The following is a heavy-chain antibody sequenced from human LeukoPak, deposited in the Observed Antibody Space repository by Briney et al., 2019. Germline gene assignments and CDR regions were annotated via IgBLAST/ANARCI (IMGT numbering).Heavy chain of an antibody. CDR2: IYPGDSDT. CDR1: GYSFTSYW. J-gene: IGHJ4*02. D-gene: IGHD1-14*01. CDR3: ARHLSNMEGTYHFDY. V-gene: IGHV5-51*01. Sequence: GESLKISCKGSGYSFTSYWIGWVRQMPGKGLEWMGIIYPGDSDTRYSPSFQGQVTISADKSSSTAYLQWSSLKASDTAMYYCARHLSNMEGTYHFDYWGQGTLVTVSS.